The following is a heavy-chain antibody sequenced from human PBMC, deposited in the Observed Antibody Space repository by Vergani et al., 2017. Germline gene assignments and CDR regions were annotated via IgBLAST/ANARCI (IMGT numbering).Heavy chain of an antibody. D-gene: IGHD3-10*01. CDR3: AKVPLLWFGEPQSPPFDY. CDR1: GFTFSSYA. CDR2: ISGSGGST. J-gene: IGHJ4*02. V-gene: IGHV3-23*01. Sequence: EVQLLESGGGLVQPGGSLRLSCAASGFTFSSYAMSWVRQAPGKGLEWVSAISGSGGSTYYADSVKGRFTISRDNSKNTLYLQMNSLRAEDTAVYYCAKVPLLWFGEPQSPPFDYWGQGTLVTVSS.